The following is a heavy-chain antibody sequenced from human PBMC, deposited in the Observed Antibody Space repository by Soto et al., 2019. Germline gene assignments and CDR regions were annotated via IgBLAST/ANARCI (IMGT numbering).Heavy chain of an antibody. J-gene: IGHJ5*02. CDR2: IYWDDDK. V-gene: IGHV2-5*02. CDR1: GFSLTTRGVG. D-gene: IGHD3-16*01. Sequence: QITLKESGPTLVKPTQTLTLTCTFSGFSLTTRGVGVGWIRQPPGKALECLALIYWDDDKRYSPSLQSRLSITKDTSKNPVVLTMTNVDPVDTATYYCAHIPNYYQYDWLDPWGQGTLVSVSS. CDR3: AHIPNYYQYDWLDP.